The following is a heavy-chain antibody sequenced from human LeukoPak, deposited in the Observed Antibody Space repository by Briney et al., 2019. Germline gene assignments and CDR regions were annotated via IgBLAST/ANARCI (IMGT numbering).Heavy chain of an antibody. CDR1: GYSISSGYY. J-gene: IGHJ4*02. D-gene: IGHD6-13*01. V-gene: IGHV4-38-2*02. Sequence: SETLSLTCTVSGYSISSGYYWGWIRQPPGKGLEWIGSIYHSGSTYYNPSLKSRVTISVDTSKNQFSLKLSSVTAADTAVYYCARLAPSSSWYRAVAGTGDYWGQGTLVTVSS. CDR3: ARLAPSSSWYRAVAGTGDY. CDR2: IYHSGST.